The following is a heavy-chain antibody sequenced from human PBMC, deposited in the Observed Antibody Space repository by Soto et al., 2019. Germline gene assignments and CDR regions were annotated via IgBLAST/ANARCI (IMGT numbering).Heavy chain of an antibody. D-gene: IGHD3-22*01. CDR2: ISYDGSNK. J-gene: IGHJ4*02. CDR3: ARVEGPYDRSGYYFY. CDR1: GFTFSSYA. V-gene: IGHV3-30-3*01. Sequence: QVQLVESGGGVVQPGRSLRLSCAASGFTFSSYAMHWVRQAPGKGLEWVAVISYDGSNKHYADSVKGRFTISRDNSXTTLYLQMNSLRAEDTAVYYCARVEGPYDRSGYYFYWGQGTLVTVSA.